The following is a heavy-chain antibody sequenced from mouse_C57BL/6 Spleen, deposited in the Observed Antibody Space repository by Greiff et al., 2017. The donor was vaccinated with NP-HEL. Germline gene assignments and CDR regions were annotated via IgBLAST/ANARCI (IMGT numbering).Heavy chain of an antibody. V-gene: IGHV1-82*01. Sequence: QVQLQQSGPELVKPGASVKISCKASGYAFSSSWMNWVKQRPGKGLEWIGRIYPGDGDTNYNGKFKGKATLTADKSSSTAYMQLSSLTSEDSAVYVCARRYYGSSYGWYFDVWGTGTTVTVSS. J-gene: IGHJ1*03. CDR2: IYPGDGDT. CDR1: GYAFSSSW. CDR3: ARRYYGSSYGWYFDV. D-gene: IGHD1-1*01.